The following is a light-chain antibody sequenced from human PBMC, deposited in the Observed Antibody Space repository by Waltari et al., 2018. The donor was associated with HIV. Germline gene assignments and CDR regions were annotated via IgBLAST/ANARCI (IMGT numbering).Light chain of an antibody. CDR1: TANIGAHF. Sequence: QSVLTQPPSPSGTPGQKVTISCSGGTANIGAHFVFWFQQFPGTAPKLLIYRDNLRHSGVPARFSGSKSGTSASLTISGLRSDDEAHYFCAVLDDTLGGGVFGGGTKLTVL. CDR3: AVLDDTLGGGV. CDR2: RDN. V-gene: IGLV1-47*01. J-gene: IGLJ2*01.